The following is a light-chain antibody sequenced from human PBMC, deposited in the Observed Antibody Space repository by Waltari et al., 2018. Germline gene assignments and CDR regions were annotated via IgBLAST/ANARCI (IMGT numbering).Light chain of an antibody. Sequence: DIQMTQSPSTLSASVGDRVTITGRASQTISSKLDWFQQKPGKAPKLLISKASNLERGVPSRFSGSGSGTEFTLTISGLQPDDFATYYCQQYKHYSETFGQGTKVEIK. CDR1: QTISSK. V-gene: IGKV1-5*03. J-gene: IGKJ1*01. CDR2: KAS. CDR3: QQYKHYSET.